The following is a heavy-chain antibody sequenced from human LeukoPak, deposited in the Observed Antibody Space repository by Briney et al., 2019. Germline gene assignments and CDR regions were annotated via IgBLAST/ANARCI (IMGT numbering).Heavy chain of an antibody. Sequence: SETLSLTCTVSGGSISSYYWSWLRQPPGKGLEWIGYIYYSGSTNYNPSLKSRVTISVDTSKNQFSLKLSSVTAADTAVYYCARGDIAAAGTFFDYWGQGTLVTVSS. CDR2: IYYSGST. D-gene: IGHD6-13*01. V-gene: IGHV4-59*01. CDR3: ARGDIAAAGTFFDY. J-gene: IGHJ4*02. CDR1: GGSISSYY.